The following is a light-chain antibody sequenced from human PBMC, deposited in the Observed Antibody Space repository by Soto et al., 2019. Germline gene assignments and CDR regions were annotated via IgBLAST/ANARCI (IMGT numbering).Light chain of an antibody. V-gene: IGLV2-23*03. CDR1: SSDVGSYNL. CDR3: CSYAGSSTVRV. J-gene: IGLJ3*02. Sequence: QSVLTQPASVSGSPGQSITISCTGTSSDVGSYNLVSWYQQHPGKAPKLMIYEGSKRPSGVSNRFSGSKSGNTASLTISGLQAEDEADYYCCSYAGSSTVRVFGGGTKLTVL. CDR2: EGS.